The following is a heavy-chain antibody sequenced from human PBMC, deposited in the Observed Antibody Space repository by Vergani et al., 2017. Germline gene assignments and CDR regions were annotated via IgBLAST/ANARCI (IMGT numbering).Heavy chain of an antibody. J-gene: IGHJ3*02. CDR2: ISYDGSNK. V-gene: IGHV3-30*01. CDR1: GFTFSSYW. Sequence: VQLVESGGGLVQPGGSLRLSCAASGFTFSSYWMSWVRQAPGKGLEWVAVISYDGSNKYYADSVKGRFTISRDNSKNTLYLQMNSLRAEDTAVYYCARDTTVTTDAFDIWGQGTMVTVSS. CDR3: ARDTTVTTDAFDI. D-gene: IGHD4-17*01.